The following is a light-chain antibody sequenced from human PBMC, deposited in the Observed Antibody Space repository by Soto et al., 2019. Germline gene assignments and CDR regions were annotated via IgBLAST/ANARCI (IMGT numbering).Light chain of an antibody. CDR2: DVS. CDR1: SSAVGGYSY. CDR3: ASYTTSSTYV. Sequence: QSVLTQPASVSGSPGQSIAISLTGTSSAVGGYSYVSWYQQQPGKAPKLVISDVSNRPSGVSDRFSGSKSGNTASLTISGLQTEDEADYYCASYTTSSTYVFGTGTKVTVL. V-gene: IGLV2-14*01. J-gene: IGLJ1*01.